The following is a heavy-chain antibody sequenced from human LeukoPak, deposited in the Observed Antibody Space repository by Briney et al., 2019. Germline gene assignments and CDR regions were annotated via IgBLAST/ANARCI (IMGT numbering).Heavy chain of an antibody. CDR1: AYSFTNYW. D-gene: IGHD2-21*02. CDR3: ARVVVVTATHWYFDL. J-gene: IGHJ2*01. Sequence: GESLKISCKGSAYSFTNYWIGWVRPLPGKGLGWMGIIYPVDFDTRYSPSFQGQVTISVDKSITTAYLQWSSLQASDTAIYFCARVVVVTATHWYFDLWGRGSLVTVFS. V-gene: IGHV5-51*01. CDR2: IYPVDFDT.